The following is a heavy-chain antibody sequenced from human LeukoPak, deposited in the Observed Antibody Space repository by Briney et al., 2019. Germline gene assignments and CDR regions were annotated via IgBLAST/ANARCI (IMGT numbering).Heavy chain of an antibody. CDR3: ARESYSSSWWLDY. D-gene: IGHD6-13*01. CDR1: GGSISSYY. CDR2: IYYSGST. V-gene: IGHV4-59*12. J-gene: IGHJ4*02. Sequence: SETLSLTCTVSGGSISSYYWSWIRQPPGKGLEWIGYIYYSGSTNYNPSLKSRVTISVDTSKNQFSLKLSSVTAADTAVYYCARESYSSSWWLDYWGQGTLVTVSS.